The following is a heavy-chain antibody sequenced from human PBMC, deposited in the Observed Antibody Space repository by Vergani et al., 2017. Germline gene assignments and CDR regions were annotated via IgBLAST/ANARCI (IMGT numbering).Heavy chain of an antibody. D-gene: IGHD6-19*01. Sequence: EVQLLESGGDLVQPGGSLRLSCAASGFTFIMHAMSWVRQAAGKGLEWVSTLSASDRRTHSADSVKGRFTISRDNSKNTLFLHMNSLRPEDTAVYYCAKVGRSEVAGTFGAFDIWGQGTMVTVSS. V-gene: IGHV3-23*01. CDR3: AKVGRSEVAGTFGAFDI. CDR1: GFTFIMHA. J-gene: IGHJ3*02. CDR2: LSASDRRT.